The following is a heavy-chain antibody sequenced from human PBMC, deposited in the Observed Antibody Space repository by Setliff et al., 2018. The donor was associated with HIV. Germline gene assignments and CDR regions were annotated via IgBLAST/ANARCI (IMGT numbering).Heavy chain of an antibody. CDR2: IYSSGTT. J-gene: IGHJ6*03. Sequence: SETLSLTCTVFGGSISSGGYYWSWIRQHPGKGLEWIGYIYSSGTTNYNPSLKSRVTISIDTSKKRVSLKLNSVTAADTAVYYCARVIGTARIYYYYCMDVWGKGTTVTVSS. D-gene: IGHD6-6*01. V-gene: IGHV4-61*08. CDR3: ARVIGTARIYYYYCMDV. CDR1: GGSISSGGYY.